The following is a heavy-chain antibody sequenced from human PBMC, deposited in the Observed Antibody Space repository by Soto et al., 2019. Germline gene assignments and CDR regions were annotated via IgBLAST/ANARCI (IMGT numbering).Heavy chain of an antibody. J-gene: IGHJ3*02. D-gene: IGHD3-22*01. Sequence: GGSLRLSCAASGFTFTSYGVHWVRQAPGKGLEWVASVSYDGSNKHYGDSVKGRFTISRDNSRNTLDLQMNSLRAEDTAVYYCARDDYDSSGYYAPDAFDIWGQGTMVTV. CDR2: VSYDGSNK. CDR3: ARDDYDSSGYYAPDAFDI. CDR1: GFTFTSYG. V-gene: IGHV3-30*03.